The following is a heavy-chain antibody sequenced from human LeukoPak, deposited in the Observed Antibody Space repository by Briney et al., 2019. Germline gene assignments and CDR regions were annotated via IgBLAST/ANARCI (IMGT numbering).Heavy chain of an antibody. V-gene: IGHV3-11*04. CDR1: GFTFRDFY. D-gene: IGHD3-10*01. CDR3: ARGEHVNRGIIISPPDY. J-gene: IGHJ4*02. Sequence: GGSLRLSCAASGFTFRDFYMSWLRQTPGKGLEWVSYISTTGTTMDYADSVKGRFSVSKDNSKNTLYLQMNSLRAEDTALYYCARGEHVNRGIIISPPDYWGQGNLVTVSS. CDR2: ISTTGTTM.